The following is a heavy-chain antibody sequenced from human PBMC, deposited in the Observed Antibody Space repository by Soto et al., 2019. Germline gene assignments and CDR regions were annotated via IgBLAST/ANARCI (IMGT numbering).Heavy chain of an antibody. J-gene: IGHJ5*01. V-gene: IGHV3-74*01. CDR3: AKAGDYGDYAGENWFDS. CDR1: GFTFFAYW. CDR2: INSDGSHT. Sequence: EVQLVESGGGLVQPGGSLRLSCAASGFTFFAYWIHWVRQVPGKGLVWVSRINSDGSHTSYADSVRGRFTISRDNSKNTVYLQMNSLTAEDMAVYYCAKAGDYGDYAGENWFDSWGQGSLVTVSS. D-gene: IGHD4-17*01.